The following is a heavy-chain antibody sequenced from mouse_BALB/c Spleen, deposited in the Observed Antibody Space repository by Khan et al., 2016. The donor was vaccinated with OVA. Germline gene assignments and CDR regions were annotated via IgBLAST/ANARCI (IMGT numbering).Heavy chain of an antibody. CDR3: NAFPYYYGRDWFAY. J-gene: IGHJ3*01. Sequence: EVQLQESGAELVRSGASVKLSYTASGFNIKDYNMHWVKQRPEQGLEWIGWIDPENGDTEYAPKFQGKATMTADTSSNTAYLQFSSLTSEDTAVYYCNAFPYYYGRDWFAYWGQGTLVTVSA. CDR2: IDPENGDT. V-gene: IGHV14-4*02. D-gene: IGHD1-1*01. CDR1: GFNIKDYN.